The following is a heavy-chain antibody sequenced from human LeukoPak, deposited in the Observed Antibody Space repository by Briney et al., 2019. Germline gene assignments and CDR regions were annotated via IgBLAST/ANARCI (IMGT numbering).Heavy chain of an antibody. D-gene: IGHD2-2*01. Sequence: GGSLRLSCAASGFTLSDYYMSWIRQASGKGLEWVSYISSSGSTIYYADSVKGRFTISRDNAKNSLYLQMNSLRAEDTAVYYCARPRGCGSTRCNNFDYWGQGTLVTVSS. CDR2: ISSSGSTI. V-gene: IGHV3-11*04. CDR3: ARPRGCGSTRCNNFDY. CDR1: GFTLSDYY. J-gene: IGHJ4*02.